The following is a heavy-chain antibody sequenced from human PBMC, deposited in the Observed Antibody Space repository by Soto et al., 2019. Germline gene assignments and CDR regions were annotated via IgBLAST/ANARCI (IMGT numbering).Heavy chain of an antibody. CDR1: GGSITSYY. J-gene: IGHJ6*02. V-gene: IGHV4-59*01. D-gene: IGHD3-10*01. Sequence: PSETLSLTCTVSGGSITSYYWTWIRQPPGQGLEWIGYISDIGSTSSNPSLTSRVTMLVDTSKTQFSLKLSSVTEADAAVYFCAKSIPDSRGGGMDVWGQGATVTVSS. CDR3: AKSIPDSRGGGMDV. CDR2: ISDIGST.